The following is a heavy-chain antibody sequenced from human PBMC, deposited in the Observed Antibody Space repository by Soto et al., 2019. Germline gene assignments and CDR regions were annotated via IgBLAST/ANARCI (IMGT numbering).Heavy chain of an antibody. CDR1: GFTFSNAW. D-gene: IGHD1-26*01. CDR2: IKSKTDGGTT. V-gene: IGHV3-15*01. CDR3: SKYSGSSTIPAA. Sequence: GGSLRLSCAASGFTFSNAWMSWVRQAPGKRLEWVGRIKSKTDGGTTDYAAPVKGRFTISRDDSKNTLYLLMNSLKTEDTAIYYCSKYSGSSTIPAALGQGTLVTVSS. J-gene: IGHJ5*02.